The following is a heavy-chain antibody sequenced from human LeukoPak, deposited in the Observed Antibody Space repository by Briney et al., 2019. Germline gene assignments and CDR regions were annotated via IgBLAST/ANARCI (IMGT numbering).Heavy chain of an antibody. CDR3: AIRIGAYCGGDCYSGYFQH. Sequence: GESLKISCKGSGYGFTNYWIGWVRQMPGKGLEWMGIIHPGNSDTRYSPSFQGQVTISVDKSISTAYLQWSSLKASDTAMYYCAIRIGAYCGGDCYSGYFQHWGQGTLVTVSS. J-gene: IGHJ1*01. CDR1: GYGFTNYW. D-gene: IGHD2-21*02. V-gene: IGHV5-51*01. CDR2: IHPGNSDT.